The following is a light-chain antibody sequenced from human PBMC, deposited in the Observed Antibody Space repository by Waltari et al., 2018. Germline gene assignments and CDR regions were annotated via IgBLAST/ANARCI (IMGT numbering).Light chain of an antibody. Sequence: QSALTQPASVSGSPGQSITISCTGTSSDVGRYKVVSWYQQSPGKAHKLLIYDVNKRPSGVSNRFSGSTSGHTASLTISGLQAEDEADYYCCSYAGGSPLWMFGGVTRVTVL. V-gene: IGLV2-23*02. CDR2: DVN. J-gene: IGLJ3*02. CDR1: SSDVGRYKV. CDR3: CSYAGGSPLWM.